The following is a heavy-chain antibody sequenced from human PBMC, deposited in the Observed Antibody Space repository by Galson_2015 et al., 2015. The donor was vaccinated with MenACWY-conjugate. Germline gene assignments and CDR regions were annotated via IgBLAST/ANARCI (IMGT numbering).Heavy chain of an antibody. CDR3: ARGYGGYNPLDS. CDR1: GFTFRNYW. D-gene: IGHD5-24*01. Sequence: LRLSCAASGFTFRNYWMHWVRQVPGKGLVWVSRINSDGSTISYADSVKGRFTISRDNAKNTLYLQMNSLRAEDTAVYYCARGYGGYNPLDSWGQGTLVTVSS. J-gene: IGHJ4*02. V-gene: IGHV3-74*01. CDR2: INSDGSTI.